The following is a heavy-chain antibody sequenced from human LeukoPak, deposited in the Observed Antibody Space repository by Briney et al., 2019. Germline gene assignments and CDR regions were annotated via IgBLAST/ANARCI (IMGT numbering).Heavy chain of an antibody. CDR2: INHSGST. J-gene: IGHJ4*02. CDR3: ARGNIAARRWDY. D-gene: IGHD6-6*01. Sequence: SETLSLTCPVSGGSISSYYWSWIRQPPGKGLEWIGEINHSGSTNYNTSLKSRVTISVDTSKNQFSLKLSSVTAADTAVYYCARGNIAARRWDYWGQGTLVTISS. CDR1: GGSISSYY. V-gene: IGHV4-34*01.